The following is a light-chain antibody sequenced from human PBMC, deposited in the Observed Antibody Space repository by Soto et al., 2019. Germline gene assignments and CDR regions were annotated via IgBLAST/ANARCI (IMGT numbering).Light chain of an antibody. CDR2: DAS. J-gene: IGKJ1*01. CDR1: QSISGW. V-gene: IGKV1-5*01. CDR3: KQYNSYPWT. Sequence: DIQMTQTPSTRSASVGDRVTMTCRASQSISGWLAWYQQKPGEAPKLLIYDASSLESGVQSRFSGSGSGTEFTLTIRSLQPDDFATYYCKQYNSYPWTFGQGTKVDIK.